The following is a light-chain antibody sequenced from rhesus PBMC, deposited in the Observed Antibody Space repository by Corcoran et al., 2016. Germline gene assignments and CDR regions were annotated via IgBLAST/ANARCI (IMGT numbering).Light chain of an antibody. J-gene: IGKJ4*01. V-gene: IGKV1-32*02. CDR3: QQGNSNPLT. Sequence: DIQMSQSPSSLSASVGDRVTITCRASQGISSYLNWYQQKPGKAPKLLIYYANSLASGDPSRFSGSGSGTDFTLTISSLQPEDFATYYCQQGNSNPLTFGGGTKVELK. CDR2: YAN. CDR1: QGISSY.